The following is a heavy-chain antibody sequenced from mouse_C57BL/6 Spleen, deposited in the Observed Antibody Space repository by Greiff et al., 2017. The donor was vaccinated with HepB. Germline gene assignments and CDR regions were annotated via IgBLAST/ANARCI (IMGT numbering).Heavy chain of an antibody. CDR3: ARHNREGYFDV. CDR2: ISNGGGST. Sequence: EVKVVESGGGLVQPGGSLKLSCAASGFTFSDYYMYWVRQTPEKRLEWVAYISNGGGSTYYPDTVKGRFTISRDNAKNTLYLQMSRLKSEDTAMYYCARHNREGYFDVWGTGTTVTVSS. V-gene: IGHV5-12*01. CDR1: GFTFSDYY. J-gene: IGHJ1*03.